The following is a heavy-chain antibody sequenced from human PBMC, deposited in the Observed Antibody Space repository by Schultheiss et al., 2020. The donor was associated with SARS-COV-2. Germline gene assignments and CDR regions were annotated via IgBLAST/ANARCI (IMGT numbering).Heavy chain of an antibody. CDR3: ARAPSRTRPMIVVVPDI. J-gene: IGHJ3*02. Sequence: GGSLRLSCAASGFTFSSYSMNWVRQAPGKGLEWVSSISSSSSYIYYADSVKGRFTISRDNAKNSLYLQMNSLRAEDTAVYYCARAPSRTRPMIVVVPDIWGQGTMVTVSS. CDR1: GFTFSSYS. D-gene: IGHD3-22*01. CDR2: ISSSSSYI. V-gene: IGHV3-21*01.